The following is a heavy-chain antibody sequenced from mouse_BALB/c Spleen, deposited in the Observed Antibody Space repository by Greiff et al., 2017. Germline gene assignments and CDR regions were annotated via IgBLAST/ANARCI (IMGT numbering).Heavy chain of an antibody. CDR3: ALIYDGYYDY. CDR2: IDPENGNT. Sequence: VQLKESGAELVRPGALVKLSCKASGFNIKDYYMHWVKQRPEQGLEWIGWIDPENGNTIYDPKFQGKASITADTSSNTAYLQLSSLTSEDTAVYYCALIYDGYYDYWGQGTTLTVSS. CDR1: GFNIKDYY. D-gene: IGHD2-3*01. V-gene: IGHV14-1*02. J-gene: IGHJ2*01.